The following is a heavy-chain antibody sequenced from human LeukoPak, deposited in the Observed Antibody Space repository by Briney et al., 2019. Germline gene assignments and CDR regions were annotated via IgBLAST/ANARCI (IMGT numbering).Heavy chain of an antibody. Sequence: ASVRVSCKASGYTFTRYAMNWLRQAPGQGLEWMGWINPNTGNPTYAQAFTGRFVFSLDTSVSTAYLQISSLNTEDTAVYYCAIDQPVAGVSNFDSWGQGTLVTVSS. J-gene: IGHJ4*02. CDR2: INPNTGNP. D-gene: IGHD6-19*01. V-gene: IGHV7-4-1*02. CDR3: AIDQPVAGVSNFDS. CDR1: GYTFTRYA.